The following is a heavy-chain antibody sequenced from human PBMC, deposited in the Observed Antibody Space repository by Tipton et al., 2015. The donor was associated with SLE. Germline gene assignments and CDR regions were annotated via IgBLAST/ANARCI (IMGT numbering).Heavy chain of an antibody. CDR1: GGSMSRHY. CDR2: INYSGST. V-gene: IGHV4-59*11. J-gene: IGHJ4*02. D-gene: IGHD6-13*01. Sequence: TLSLTCTVSGGSMSRHYWSWIRRPPGKALEWIEYINYSGSTNYNPSLKSRVTLSVDTSKNQFSLKLSSVTAADTAVYYCARRRGSSWYEDYFDYWGQGTLVTVSS. CDR3: ARRRGSSWYEDYFDY.